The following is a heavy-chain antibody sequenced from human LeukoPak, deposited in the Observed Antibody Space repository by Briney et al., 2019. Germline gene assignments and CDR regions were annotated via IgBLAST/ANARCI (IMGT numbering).Heavy chain of an antibody. CDR1: GFAFSRYG. J-gene: IGHJ4*02. CDR2: ISGSGGNT. CDR3: AKAQGYLDY. Sequence: GGSLRLSCAASGFAFSRYGIVWVRQAPGRGLEWVSGISGSGGNTYYGDSVKSRFTISRDNSKNTVYLQMNSLRAEDTAVYYCAKAQGYLDYWGQGTLATVSS. V-gene: IGHV3-23*01.